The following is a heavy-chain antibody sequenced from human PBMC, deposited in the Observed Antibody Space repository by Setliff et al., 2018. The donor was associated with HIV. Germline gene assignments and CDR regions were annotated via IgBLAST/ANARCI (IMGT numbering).Heavy chain of an antibody. CDR2: IYKGGST. V-gene: IGHV4-28*01. J-gene: IGHJ3*01. D-gene: IGHD3-10*01. CDR3: ARRIPLRQWMVPGDSFDV. Sequence: SETLSLTCVVSGYSISSSYWWGWIRQPPGKGLEWIGWIGYIYKGGSTYYNPSLKSRVTISLDTSKNRLSLRLRSVTAADTAVYYCARRIPLRQWMVPGDSFDVWGRGTKVTVSS. CDR1: GYSISSSYW.